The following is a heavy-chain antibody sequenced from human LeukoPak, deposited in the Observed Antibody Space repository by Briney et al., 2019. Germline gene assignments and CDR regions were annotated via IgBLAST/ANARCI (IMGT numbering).Heavy chain of an antibody. J-gene: IGHJ2*01. CDR1: GGSLSSSNW. CDR2: IDHSGSP. D-gene: IGHD2-2*01. V-gene: IGHV4-4*02. CDR3: ARDMPPDWYFDL. Sequence: SGTLSLTCAVSGGSLSSSNWRSWVRQPPGKGLEWIGEIDHSGSPNYNPSRQSLGTISVDKSNTQFSLKLSSVTAADTAVYYCARDMPPDWYFDLWGRGTLVTVSS.